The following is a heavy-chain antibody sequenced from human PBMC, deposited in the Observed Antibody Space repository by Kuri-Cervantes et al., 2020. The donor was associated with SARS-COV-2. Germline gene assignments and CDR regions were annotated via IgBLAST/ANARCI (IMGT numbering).Heavy chain of an antibody. V-gene: IGHV3-74*01. J-gene: IGHJ6*02. D-gene: IGHD2-15*01. CDR2: INSDGSST. CDR3: ARDLTLGYCSGGSCYYYYYGMDV. CDR1: GFTFISYW. Sequence: GGSLRLSCAASGFTFISYWMHWVRQAPGKGLVWVSRINSDGSSTSYADSVKGRFTISRDNAKNTLYLQMNSLRAEDTAVYYCARDLTLGYCSGGSCYYYYYGMDVWGQGTTVTVSS.